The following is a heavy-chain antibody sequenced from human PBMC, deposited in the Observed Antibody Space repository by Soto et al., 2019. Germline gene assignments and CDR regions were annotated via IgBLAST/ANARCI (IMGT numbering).Heavy chain of an antibody. J-gene: IGHJ6*02. CDR1: GGSNSSGDYY. D-gene: IGHD5-18*01. CDR3: ARAVIQLWPHCCYCMGG. CDR2: IYYSGTT. Sequence: SETLSLTGTVSGGSNSSGDYYWSWIRQPPGKGLEWIRYIYYSGTTYYNPSLKSRVTISVDTSKNQFSLKVSSETAEDTAVYYGARAVIQLWPHCCYCMGGWGQGTTCAVCS. V-gene: IGHV4-30-4*01.